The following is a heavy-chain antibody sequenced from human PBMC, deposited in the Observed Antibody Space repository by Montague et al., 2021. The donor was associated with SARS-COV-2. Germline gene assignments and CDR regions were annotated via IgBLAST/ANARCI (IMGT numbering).Heavy chain of an antibody. J-gene: IGHJ4*02. Sequence: SETLSLTCTVTGGPISGSSDYWGWIRQSPGKGLEWIARVYYSGNTYYIPSLKSRLTISVDTSKNQFSLKLNSVTAADTALYYCARREYSYGWGDWGQGTLVTVSS. V-gene: IGHV4-39*01. D-gene: IGHD5-18*01. CDR1: GGPISGSSDY. CDR2: VYYSGNT. CDR3: ARREYSYGWGD.